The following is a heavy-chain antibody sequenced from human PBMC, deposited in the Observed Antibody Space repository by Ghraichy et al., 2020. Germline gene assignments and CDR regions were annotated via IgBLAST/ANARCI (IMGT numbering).Heavy chain of an antibody. V-gene: IGHV3-23*01. CDR3: AKALRENSGRNYYYYGMDV. CDR1: GFTFSRFA. D-gene: IGHD6-19*01. CDR2: ISRSGGTT. J-gene: IGHJ6*02. Sequence: GSLRLSCAASGFTFSRFAMNWVRQAPGKGLEWVSGISRSGGTTYYADSVKGRFTISSDSSENTLYLQMNSLRAEDTAVYHCAKALRENSGRNYYYYGMDVWGQGTTVTVSS.